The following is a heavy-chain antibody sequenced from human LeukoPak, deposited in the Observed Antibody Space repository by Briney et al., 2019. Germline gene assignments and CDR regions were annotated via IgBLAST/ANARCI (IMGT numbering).Heavy chain of an antibody. CDR3: ARGLWFGELLSLTYYYYYMDV. D-gene: IGHD3-10*01. V-gene: IGHV4-34*01. J-gene: IGHJ6*03. CDR1: GGSFSGYY. Sequence: SETLSLTCAVYGGSFSGYYWSWIRQPPGKGLEWIGEINHSGSTNYNPSLKSRVTISVDTSKNQFSLKLSSVTAADTAVYYCARGLWFGELLSLTYYYYYMDVWGKGTTVTVSS. CDR2: INHSGST.